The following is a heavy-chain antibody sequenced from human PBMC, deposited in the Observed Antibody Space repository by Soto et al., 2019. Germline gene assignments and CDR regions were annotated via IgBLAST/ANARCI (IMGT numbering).Heavy chain of an antibody. D-gene: IGHD6-19*01. Sequence: QVQLVQSGAEVEKPGASVKVSCKASGYTFTDYPLNWVRQAPGERHEWMGWINAGNGHTKYSQMFQGRVTITRDTSASTAYMELSSLRSEDTAVYYCARVGSSGWAAFGHWGQGTLVTVSS. CDR1: GYTFTDYP. V-gene: IGHV1-3*01. J-gene: IGHJ4*02. CDR2: INAGNGHT. CDR3: ARVGSSGWAAFGH.